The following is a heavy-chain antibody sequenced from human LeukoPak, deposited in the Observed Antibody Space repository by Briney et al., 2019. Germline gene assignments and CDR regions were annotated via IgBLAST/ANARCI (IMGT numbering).Heavy chain of an antibody. Sequence: SETLSLTCTVSGGSISIYYWSWIRQPPGKGLEWIGYIYYSGSTNYNPSLKSRVTISLDTSKNQFSLKLSSVTAADTAVYYCARGRTASSYYYGSGSYYTYWGQGTLVTVSS. CDR2: IYYSGST. D-gene: IGHD3-10*01. CDR1: GGSISIYY. J-gene: IGHJ4*02. CDR3: ARGRTASSYYYGSGSYYTY. V-gene: IGHV4-59*12.